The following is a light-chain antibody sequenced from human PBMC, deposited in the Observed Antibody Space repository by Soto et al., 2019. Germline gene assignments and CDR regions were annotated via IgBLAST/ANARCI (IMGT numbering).Light chain of an antibody. CDR3: KQYYSYPRT. V-gene: IGKV1-9*01. CDR2: AAS. Sequence: DIQMTQSPSSLSASVGDRVTITCRASQGVRTYLAWYQQRPGKAPQLLIFAASTLQSGVPSRFSGSGSGTDFTLTISCLQSEDFATYYCKQYYSYPRTFGQGTKVDIK. CDR1: QGVRTY. J-gene: IGKJ1*01.